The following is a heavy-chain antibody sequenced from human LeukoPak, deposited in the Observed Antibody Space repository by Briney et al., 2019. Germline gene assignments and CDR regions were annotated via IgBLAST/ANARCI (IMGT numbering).Heavy chain of an antibody. CDR3: ASGRSDAFDI. CDR2: ISSSSSYI. D-gene: IGHD1-26*01. V-gene: IGHV3-21*01. J-gene: IGHJ3*02. Sequence: GGSLRLSCAASGFTFSSYGMNWVRQAPGKGLEWVSSISSSSSYIYYADSVKGRFTISRDNAKNSLYLQMNSLRAEDTAVYYCASGRSDAFDIWGQGTMVTVSS. CDR1: GFTFSSYG.